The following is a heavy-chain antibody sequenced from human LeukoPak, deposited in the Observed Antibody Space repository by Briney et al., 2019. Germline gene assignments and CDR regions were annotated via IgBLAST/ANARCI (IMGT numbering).Heavy chain of an antibody. J-gene: IGHJ4*02. CDR3: XSDNY. V-gene: IGHV4-39*01. CDR1: GGAISSRSSSYH. D-gene: IGHD3-9*01. CDR2: LHYSGDT. Sequence: SETLSLTCTVSGGAISSRSSSYHWGWIRQSPGKGLEWVGSLHYSGDTYYNPSLQSRVTISGETSKNQFPLNLTSLTAADTAXYFCXSDNYWXQGTLVTVSS.